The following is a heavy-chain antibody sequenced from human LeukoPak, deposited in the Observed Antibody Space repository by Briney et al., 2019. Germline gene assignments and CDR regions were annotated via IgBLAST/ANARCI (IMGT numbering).Heavy chain of an antibody. V-gene: IGHV1-69*05. CDR3: ARGQRPTDVTIFLTPYYYHMDV. CDR2: IIPIYGTT. Sequence: SVKLSCKASGGTFGNYAISWVRQAPGHGLEWVGGIIPIYGTTNYAQKFQGRVTITTDESTSSAYMELSSLRSEDTTVYYCARGQRPTDVTIFLTPYYYHMDVWGNGTTVTVS. CDR1: GGTFGNYA. J-gene: IGHJ6*03. D-gene: IGHD3-9*01.